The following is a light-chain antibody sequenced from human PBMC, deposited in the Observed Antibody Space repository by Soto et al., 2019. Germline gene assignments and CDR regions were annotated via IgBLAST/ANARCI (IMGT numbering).Light chain of an antibody. V-gene: IGLV1-44*01. J-gene: IGLJ3*02. CDR3: AAWDGSLNGWV. Sequence: QSVLTQPPSASGTPGQRVTISCSGSNSNIGTNSMNWYQQLPGTAPKLLIHSNNQRPSGVPDRFSGSKSGTSASLAISGLQSEDEAGYYCAAWDGSLNGWVFGGGTKLTVL. CDR1: NSNIGTNS. CDR2: SNN.